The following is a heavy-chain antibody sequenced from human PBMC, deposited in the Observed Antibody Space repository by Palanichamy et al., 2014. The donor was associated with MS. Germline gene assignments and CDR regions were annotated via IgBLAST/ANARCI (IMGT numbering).Heavy chain of an antibody. J-gene: IGHJ5*02. CDR1: GGSVTSGSFR. V-gene: IGHV4-61*01. Sequence: QVQLQESGPGLVKPSETLSLTCSVSGGSVTSGSFRLSWIRQPPGKGLEWIGYMYYSGNPSYNPSLKSRVTMSVDMSKNQFSLQVYSVTAADSAVYYCATSVSGRGPDPWGQGTLVTVSS. CDR3: ATSVSGRGPDP. D-gene: IGHD6-25*01. CDR2: MYYSGNP.